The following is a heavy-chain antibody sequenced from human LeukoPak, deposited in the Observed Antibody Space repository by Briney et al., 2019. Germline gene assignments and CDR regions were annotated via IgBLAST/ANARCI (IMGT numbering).Heavy chain of an antibody. CDR1: GDSISSGTYY. CDR2: IDASGNP. CDR3: ARGFEYSTLSRLGYYYFYMDV. Sequence: PSETLSLTCTVSGDSISSGTYYWSWIRQPAGKGLEWIGRIDASGNPNYNPSLRSRLTMSVDTSKNQFSLNLRFVTAADTAVFYCARGFEYSTLSRLGYYYFYMDVWGIGTTVTVSS. D-gene: IGHD6-6*01. V-gene: IGHV4-61*02. J-gene: IGHJ6*03.